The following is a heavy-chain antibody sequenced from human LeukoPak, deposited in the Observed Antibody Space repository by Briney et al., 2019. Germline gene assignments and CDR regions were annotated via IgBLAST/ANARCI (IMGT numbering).Heavy chain of an antibody. J-gene: IGHJ4*02. CDR2: IYYSGST. CDR3: ARAPLGATGLDY. D-gene: IGHD1-26*01. CDR1: GDSMSSYY. Sequence: SETLSLTCTVSGDSMSSYYWSWIRQPPGKGLEWIGYIYYSGSTNYNPSLKSRVTMSVDTSKNQFSLKLLSVTAADTAVYYCARAPLGATGLDYWGQGTLVTVSS. V-gene: IGHV4-59*12.